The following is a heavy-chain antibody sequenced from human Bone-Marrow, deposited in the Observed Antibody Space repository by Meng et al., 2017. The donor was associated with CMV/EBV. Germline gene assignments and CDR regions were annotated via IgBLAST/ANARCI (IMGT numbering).Heavy chain of an antibody. D-gene: IGHD3-10*01. J-gene: IGHJ4*02. CDR1: GGSISIYY. CDR3: ARSRLWFWELLPPGY. V-gene: IGHV4-59*01. CDR2: IYYSGST. Sequence: GSLRLSCTVSGGSISIYYWSWIRQPPGKGLEWIGYIYYSGSTNYNPSLKSRVTISVDTSKNQFSLKLSSVTAADTAVYYCARSRLWFWELLPPGYWVQGTLVTVSS.